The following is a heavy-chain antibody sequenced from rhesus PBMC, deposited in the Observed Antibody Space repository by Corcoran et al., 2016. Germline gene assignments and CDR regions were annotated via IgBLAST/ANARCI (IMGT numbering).Heavy chain of an antibody. J-gene: IGHJ6*01. CDR1: GASISSYW. CDR2: INGNSGST. CDR3: ARGPIVVIKYGLDS. D-gene: IGHD3-28*01. V-gene: IGHV4-80*01. Sequence: QVQLQESGPGLVKPSETLSLTCAVSGASISSYWWSWIRPPPGKGLEWVGEINGNSGSTYYNPSLKSRVTISKDASKNQFSLKLSSVTAADTAVYYCARGPIVVIKYGLDSWGQGVVVTVSS.